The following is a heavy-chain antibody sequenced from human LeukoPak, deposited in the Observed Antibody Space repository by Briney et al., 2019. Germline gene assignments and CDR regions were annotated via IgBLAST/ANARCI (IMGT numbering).Heavy chain of an antibody. CDR1: GFTVSSNY. CDR3: AELSSSSVADY. J-gene: IGHJ4*02. Sequence: GGSLRLSCAASGFTVSSNYMSWVRQAPGKGLEWVSYISSSGGSTYYADSVKGRFTISRDNSKNTLYLQMNSLRAEDTAVYYCAELSSSSVADYWGQGTLVTVSS. V-gene: IGHV3-23*01. D-gene: IGHD6-6*01. CDR2: ISSSGGST.